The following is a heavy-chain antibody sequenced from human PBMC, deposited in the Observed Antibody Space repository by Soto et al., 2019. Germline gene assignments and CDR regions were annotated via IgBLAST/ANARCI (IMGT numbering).Heavy chain of an antibody. V-gene: IGHV4-31*03. J-gene: IGHJ4*02. Sequence: QVQLQESGPGQVKPSQTLSLTCTVSGDSITSGTHYWSWIRQNPDKGLEWLGSIHHSGNTYYNPSLLSRLTISVDTSKKQFSLKLSSVTAADTAMYYCARARGYGGDYYFDYWGQGTLVTVSS. D-gene: IGHD2-21*01. CDR3: ARARGYGGDYYFDY. CDR2: IHHSGNT. CDR1: GDSITSGTHY.